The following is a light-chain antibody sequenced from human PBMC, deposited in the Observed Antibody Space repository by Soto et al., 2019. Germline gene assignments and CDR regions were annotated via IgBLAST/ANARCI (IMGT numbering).Light chain of an antibody. J-gene: IGLJ1*01. V-gene: IGLV2-14*01. CDR1: SSDVGGYNY. CDR2: EVS. Sequence: QSALTQPASVSGSPGQSITISCTVASSDVGGYNYVSWYQQHPGKAPKLMIYEVSNRPSGVSNRFSGSKSGNTASLTISGLQTEDEADYYCSSYTGSTTYVFGNGTKVTVL. CDR3: SSYTGSTTYV.